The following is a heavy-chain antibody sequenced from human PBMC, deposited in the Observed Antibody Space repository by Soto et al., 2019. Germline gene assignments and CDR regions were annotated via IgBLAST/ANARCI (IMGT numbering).Heavy chain of an antibody. V-gene: IGHV3-30*18. J-gene: IGHJ4*02. CDR3: AKASATDTGPGYFDY. D-gene: IGHD6-13*01. CDR2: ISYDGSNK. CDR1: GFTFSSYG. Sequence: LSCAASGFTFSSYGMHWVRQAPGKGLEWVAVISYDGSNKYYADSVKGRFTISRDNSKNTLYLQMNSLRAEDTAVYYCAKASATDTGPGYFDYWGQGTLVTVSS.